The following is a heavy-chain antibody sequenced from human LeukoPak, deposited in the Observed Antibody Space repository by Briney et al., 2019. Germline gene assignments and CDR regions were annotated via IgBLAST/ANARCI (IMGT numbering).Heavy chain of an antibody. J-gene: IGHJ6*02. CDR2: ISAYNGNT. V-gene: IGHV1-18*01. CDR1: GYTFTSYG. CDR3: ARDPLYYDSYYYYYGMDV. D-gene: IGHD3-3*01. Sequence: ASVKVSCTASGYTFTSYGISWVRQAPGQGLEWMGWISAYNGNTNYAQKLQGRVTMTTDTSTSTAYMELRSLRSDDTAVYYCARDPLYYDSYYYYYGMDVWGQGTTVTVSS.